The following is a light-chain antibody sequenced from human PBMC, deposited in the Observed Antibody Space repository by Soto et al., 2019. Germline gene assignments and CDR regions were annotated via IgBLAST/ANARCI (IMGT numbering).Light chain of an antibody. CDR1: SSDVGGYNY. V-gene: IGLV2-14*01. CDR3: SSCTSSSTLV. J-gene: IGLJ2*01. Sequence: QSVLTQPASVSGSPGQSITISCTGTSSDVGGYNYVSWYQQHPGKAPKLMIYDVSNRPSGVSNRFAGSKSGNTASLTIPGLRAEDEADYYCSSCTSSSTLVFGGGTKLTVL. CDR2: DVS.